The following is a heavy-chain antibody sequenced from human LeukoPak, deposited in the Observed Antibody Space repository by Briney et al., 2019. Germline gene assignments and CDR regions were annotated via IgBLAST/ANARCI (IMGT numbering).Heavy chain of an antibody. D-gene: IGHD3-10*01. Sequence: GGSLRLSCAASGFTVSNNEMTWVRRAPGNGLEWVSSITTSSTYIYYADSVKVRFTISRDNAKNSLYLQMTSLSAEDTAIYYCARDSGTTGEVKFDPWGQGTLVTVSS. J-gene: IGHJ5*02. V-gene: IGHV3-21*04. CDR3: ARDSGTTGEVKFDP. CDR1: GFTVSNNE. CDR2: ITTSSTYI.